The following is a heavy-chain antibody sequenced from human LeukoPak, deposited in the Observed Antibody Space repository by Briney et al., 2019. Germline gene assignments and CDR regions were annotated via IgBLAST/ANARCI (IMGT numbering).Heavy chain of an antibody. J-gene: IGHJ4*02. CDR1: GGSISSGGYS. D-gene: IGHD1-14*01. Sequence: PSETLSLTCAVSGGSISSGGYSWSWIRQPPGKGLEWIGYIYHSGSTYYNPSLKSRVTISVDRSKNQFSLKLSSVTAADTAVYYCAGTFFSLRREPDYWGQGTLVTVSS. V-gene: IGHV4-30-2*01. CDR2: IYHSGST. CDR3: AGTFFSLRREPDY.